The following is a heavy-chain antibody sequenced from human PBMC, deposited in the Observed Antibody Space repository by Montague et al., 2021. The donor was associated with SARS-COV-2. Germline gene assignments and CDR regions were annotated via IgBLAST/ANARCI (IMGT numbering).Heavy chain of an antibody. J-gene: IGHJ3*01. CDR2: IYYSGNTYT. CDR1: GDSVSSGAYY. CDR3: ARGQVSVYGVLIMLPAAGPFDV. Sequence: SETLSLTCTVSGDSVSSGAYYWSWIRQPPGKGLEWIAYIYYSGNTYTKYNPSLESRVSISVDRSKIQFSLNLRSVTAADTAAYYCARGQVSVYGVLIMLPAAGPFDVWGRGTMVLVSP. D-gene: IGHD3-3*01. V-gene: IGHV4-61*08.